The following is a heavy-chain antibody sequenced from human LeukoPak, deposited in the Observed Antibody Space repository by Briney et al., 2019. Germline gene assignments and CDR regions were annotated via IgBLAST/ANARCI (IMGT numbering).Heavy chain of an antibody. Sequence: PGESLKISCKGSGYSFTSYWIGWVRQMPGKGLEWMGIIYPDDSDTRYSPSFQGQVTISADKSISTAYLQWSSLEASDTAIYYCARPTMPYYHYYGMDVWGQGTTVTVSS. CDR1: GYSFTSYW. D-gene: IGHD2-2*01. J-gene: IGHJ6*02. CDR2: IYPDDSDT. CDR3: ARPTMPYYHYYGMDV. V-gene: IGHV5-51*01.